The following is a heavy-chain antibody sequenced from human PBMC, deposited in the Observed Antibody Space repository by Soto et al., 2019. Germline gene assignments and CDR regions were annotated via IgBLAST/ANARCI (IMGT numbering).Heavy chain of an antibody. J-gene: IGHJ4*02. CDR3: ARDCYNHFDY. CDR2: ISRSSSPI. CDR1: GFTFTTYS. Sequence: EVQLVESGGGLVQPGGSLRLSCAASGFTFTTYSMNWVRQAPGKGLEWVSYISRSSSPIYYADSVKGRFTISRDNDKNSLCLQMDSLRVEDTAVYYCARDCYNHFDYWGQGTLVTVSS. V-gene: IGHV3-48*01. D-gene: IGHD1-1*01.